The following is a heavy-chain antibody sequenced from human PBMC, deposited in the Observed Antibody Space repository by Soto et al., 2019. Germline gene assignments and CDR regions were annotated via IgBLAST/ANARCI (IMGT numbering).Heavy chain of an antibody. Sequence: GGSLRLSCAASGFTFSSYEMNWVRQAPGKGLEWVSYISSSGSTIYYADSVKGRFTISRDNAKNSLYLQMNSLRAEDTAVNYCAKAANYDFWSGSWFDPWGQGTLVTVSS. CDR2: ISSSGSTI. V-gene: IGHV3-48*03. CDR1: GFTFSSYE. CDR3: AKAANYDFWSGSWFDP. D-gene: IGHD3-3*01. J-gene: IGHJ5*02.